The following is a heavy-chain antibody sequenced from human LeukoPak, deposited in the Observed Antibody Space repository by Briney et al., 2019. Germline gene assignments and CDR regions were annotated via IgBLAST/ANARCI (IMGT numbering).Heavy chain of an antibody. CDR2: IWYGGSNK. CDR1: GFTFSDYG. D-gene: IGHD3-22*01. CDR3: AKSPGYYDSSGYYNKYYFDY. Sequence: GGSLRLSCAASGFTFSDYGMHWVRQAPGKGLEWVAVIWYGGSNKDYADSVKGRFTISRDNSKNTLYLQMNSLRAEDTAVYYCAKSPGYYDSSGYYNKYYFDYWGQGTLVTVSS. J-gene: IGHJ4*02. V-gene: IGHV3-33*06.